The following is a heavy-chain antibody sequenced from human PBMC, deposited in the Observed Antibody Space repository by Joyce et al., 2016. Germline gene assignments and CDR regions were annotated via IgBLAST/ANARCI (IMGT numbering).Heavy chain of an antibody. CDR2: IIPILGIA. CDR3: ARDDFYDSTDYREYFQH. CDR1: GGTLSKYT. V-gene: IGHV1-69*04. D-gene: IGHD3-22*01. Sequence: KKPGSSVKVSCKASGGTLSKYTISWVRQAPGQGLEWMGRIIPILGIANFAQKFQGRVTLSVDRSTDTAYMELSSLRFEDTAIYYCARDDFYDSTDYREYFQHWGQGTLVTVSS. J-gene: IGHJ1*01.